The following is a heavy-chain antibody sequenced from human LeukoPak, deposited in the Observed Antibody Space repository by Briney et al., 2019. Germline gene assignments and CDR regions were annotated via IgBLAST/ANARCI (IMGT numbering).Heavy chain of an antibody. V-gene: IGHV3-53*01. CDR2: IYSGGST. D-gene: IGHD5-12*01. J-gene: IGHJ4*02. Sequence: GGSLRLSCAASGFTVSSNYMNWVRQAPGKGLEWVSVIYSGGSTYYADSVKGRFTISRDNSKNTLYLQMNSLRAEDTAVYYCARDRGYSGYDRSFDYWGQGTLVTVSS. CDR1: GFTVSSNY. CDR3: ARDRGYSGYDRSFDY.